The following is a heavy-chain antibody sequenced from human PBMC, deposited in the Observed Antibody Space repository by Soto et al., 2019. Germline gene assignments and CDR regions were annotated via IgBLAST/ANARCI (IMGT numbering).Heavy chain of an antibody. V-gene: IGHV1-18*01. CDR3: ASSISGSPSPLVYGMDV. CDR2: ISAYNGNT. Sequence: ASVKVSCKASGYTFTSYGISWVRQAPGQGLERMGWISAYNGNTNYAQKLQGRVTMTTDTSTSTAYMELRSLRSDDTAVYYCASSISGSPSPLVYGMDVWGQGTTVTVSS. D-gene: IGHD3-10*01. J-gene: IGHJ6*02. CDR1: GYTFTSYG.